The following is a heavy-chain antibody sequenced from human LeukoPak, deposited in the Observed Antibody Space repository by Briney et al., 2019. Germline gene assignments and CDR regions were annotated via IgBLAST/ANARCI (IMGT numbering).Heavy chain of an antibody. D-gene: IGHD6-19*01. V-gene: IGHV1-2*02. J-gene: IGHJ4*02. CDR1: RYIFTGYY. CDR3: ARGPYTSAWYLDY. Sequence: ASVKVSCKASRYIFTGYYMHWVRQVPGLGLEWMGWIDPDSGGTNYAQTFQGRVTMTRDTSITTAYMELSSLRSDDTAVYYCARGPYTSAWYLDYWGQGTLVTVSP. CDR2: IDPDSGGT.